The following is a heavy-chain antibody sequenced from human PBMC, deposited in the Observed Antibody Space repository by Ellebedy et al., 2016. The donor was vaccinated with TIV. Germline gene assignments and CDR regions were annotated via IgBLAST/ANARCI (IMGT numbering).Heavy chain of an antibody. V-gene: IGHV1-24*01. CDR2: YSSEDDET. CDR3: STAGTTPRDFDF. CDR1: GYTLTELS. D-gene: IGHD1-7*01. Sequence: AASVKVSCKVSGYTLTELSMHWVRQAPGKGLEWKGGYSSEDDETVYAQKFQGSVIMTEDTSTATAYLELSSLRPDDTAVYYCSTAGTTPRDFDFWGQGTLVTVSS. J-gene: IGHJ4*02.